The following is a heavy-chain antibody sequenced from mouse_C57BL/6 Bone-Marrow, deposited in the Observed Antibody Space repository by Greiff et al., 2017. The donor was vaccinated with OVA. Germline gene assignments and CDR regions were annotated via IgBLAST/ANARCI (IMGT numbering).Heavy chain of an antibody. CDR1: GFNIKDDY. V-gene: IGHV14-4*01. Sequence: EVQLQQSGAELVRPGASVKLSCTASGFNIKDDYMHWVKQRPEQGLEWIGWIDPENGDTEYASKFQGKATITADTSSNTAYLQLSILTSGDTAVYYCTTDGYYWDPSYFDYWGQGTTLTVSS. D-gene: IGHD2-3*01. J-gene: IGHJ2*01. CDR3: TTDGYYWDPSYFDY. CDR2: IDPENGDT.